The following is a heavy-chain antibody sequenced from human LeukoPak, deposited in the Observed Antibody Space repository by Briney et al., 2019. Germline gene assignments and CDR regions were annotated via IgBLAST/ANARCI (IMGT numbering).Heavy chain of an antibody. V-gene: IGHV3-21*01. CDR2: FSSSSSYI. Sequence: GGSLRLSCAASGFTFSSYSMNWVRQAPGKGLEWVSSFSSSSSYIYYADSVKGRFTISRDNAKNSLYLQMNSLRAEDTAVYYCARDLFSSSSDGEYYFDYWGQGTLVTVSS. CDR3: ARDLFSSSSDGEYYFDY. J-gene: IGHJ4*02. CDR1: GFTFSSYS. D-gene: IGHD6-6*01.